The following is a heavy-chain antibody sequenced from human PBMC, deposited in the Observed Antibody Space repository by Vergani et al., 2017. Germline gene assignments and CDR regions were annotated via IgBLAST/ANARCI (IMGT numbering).Heavy chain of an antibody. CDR3: AKESMIVVVITTLPFFDY. CDR2: ISGSGGST. Sequence: EVQLLESGGGLVQPGGSLRLSCAASGFTFSSYAMSWVRQAPGKGLEWVSAISGSGGSTYYADSVKGRCTISRDNSKNTLYLQMNSLRAEDTAVYYCAKESMIVVVITTLPFFDYWGQGTLVTVSS. CDR1: GFTFSSYA. D-gene: IGHD3-22*01. J-gene: IGHJ4*02. V-gene: IGHV3-23*01.